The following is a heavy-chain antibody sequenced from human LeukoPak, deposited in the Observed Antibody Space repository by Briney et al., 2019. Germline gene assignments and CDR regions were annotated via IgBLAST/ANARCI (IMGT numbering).Heavy chain of an antibody. CDR3: AKVFQYSPQGGDY. V-gene: IGHV3-30*18. Sequence: QPGRSLRLSCAASGFRFSSYGMHWVRQAPDKGLEWVAIISYDGSNKYYAESVKGRFTISRDSSKNTLYLQMNSLGPEDTAVYYCAKVFQYSPQGGDYWGQGTLVTVSS. D-gene: IGHD4-11*01. J-gene: IGHJ4*02. CDR1: GFRFSSYG. CDR2: ISYDGSNK.